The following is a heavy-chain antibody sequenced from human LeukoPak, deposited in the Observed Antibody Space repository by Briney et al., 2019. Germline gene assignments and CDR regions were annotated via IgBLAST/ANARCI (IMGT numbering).Heavy chain of an antibody. V-gene: IGHV1-18*03. Sequence: GASVKVSCKASGYTFTSYGISWVRQAPGQGLEWMGWISAYNGNTYYAPNLQGRVTMTTDTSTSTAYMELRSLRSDDMAVYYCARDNLGAIAGWGLDYWGQGTLVTVSS. D-gene: IGHD4/OR15-4a*01. J-gene: IGHJ4*02. CDR1: GYTFTSYG. CDR3: ARDNLGAIAGWGLDY. CDR2: ISAYNGNT.